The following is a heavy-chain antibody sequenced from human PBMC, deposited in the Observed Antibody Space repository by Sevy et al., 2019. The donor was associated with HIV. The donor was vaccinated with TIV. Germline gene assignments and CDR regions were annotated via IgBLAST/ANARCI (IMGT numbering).Heavy chain of an antibody. D-gene: IGHD2-8*01. V-gene: IGHV3-23*01. CDR2: FCFGGSKI. CDR1: GFTFSIYT. CDR3: AREGCTHPHDY. J-gene: IGHJ4*02. Sequence: GGSLRLSCAASGFTFSIYTMSWVRQAPGKGLEWVSTFCFGGSKIYYADSVKGRFTISGDNSRNTVYLQMNSLRADDTAVYYCAREGCTHPHDYWGQGTLVTVSS.